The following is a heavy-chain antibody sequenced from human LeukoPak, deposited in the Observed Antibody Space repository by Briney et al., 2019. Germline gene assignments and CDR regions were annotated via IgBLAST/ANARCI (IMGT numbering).Heavy chain of an antibody. CDR1: GFTFSSYW. J-gene: IGHJ4*02. CDR2: IEKDGSEK. CDR3: AREGTPGYFDS. V-gene: IGHV3-7*01. D-gene: IGHD2-15*01. Sequence: PGGSLRLSCEASGFTFSSYWMSWVRQAPGKGLEWVAKIEKDGSEKHYVDSVKGRFTISRDNAKKSLYLQVNSLRIEDTAVYYCAREGTPGYFDSWGQGTLVTVSS.